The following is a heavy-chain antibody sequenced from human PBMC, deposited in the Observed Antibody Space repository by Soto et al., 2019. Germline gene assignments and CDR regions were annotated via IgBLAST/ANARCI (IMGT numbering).Heavy chain of an antibody. J-gene: IGHJ4*02. CDR3: VRDQGSGWPHLNYFDY. V-gene: IGHV3-33*01. Sequence: QVQLVESGGGVVQPGRSRRLSCAASGFTFNLYGMHWVRQAPAKGLEWVAVIWYDGTNKYYADSVKGRFTISRDNSKNTLYLQMDSLRAEDTAVYYCVRDQGSGWPHLNYFDYWGQGTLVTVSS. D-gene: IGHD6-19*01. CDR1: GFTFNLYG. CDR2: IWYDGTNK.